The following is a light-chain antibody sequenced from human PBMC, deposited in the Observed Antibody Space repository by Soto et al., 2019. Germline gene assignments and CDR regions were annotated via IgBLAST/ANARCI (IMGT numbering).Light chain of an antibody. CDR1: SSNIGSNY. CDR3: SSYTTGNPPRIV. J-gene: IGLJ1*01. Sequence: QSALTQPPSASGTPGQRVTISCSGSSSNIGSNYVYWYQQLPGTAPKLLIYRNNQRPSGVPDRFSGSKSDNTASLAISGLQPDVEADYHCSSYTTGNPPRIVFRTGTKVPV. V-gene: IGLV1-47*01. CDR2: RNN.